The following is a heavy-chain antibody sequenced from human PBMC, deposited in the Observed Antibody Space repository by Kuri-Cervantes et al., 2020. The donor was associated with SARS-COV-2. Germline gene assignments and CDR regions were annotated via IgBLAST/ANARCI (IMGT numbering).Heavy chain of an antibody. CDR1: GGTFSGYY. D-gene: IGHD2/OR15-2a*01. Sequence: SETLTLPCAVYGGTFSGYYWRWIRQPPGKGLEWIGDINHSGSTNYNPSIKSRVTISVDKSKNQFSLKLSAVTAADTAVYYCARAVKRFDYWGQGTLVTVSS. J-gene: IGHJ5*01. CDR2: INHSGST. CDR3: ARAVKRFDY. V-gene: IGHV4-34*01.